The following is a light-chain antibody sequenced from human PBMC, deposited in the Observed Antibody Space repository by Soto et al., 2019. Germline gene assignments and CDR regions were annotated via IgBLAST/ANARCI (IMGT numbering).Light chain of an antibody. J-gene: IGKJ1*01. CDR2: NAS. Sequence: DIQMTQSPSTLSASVGDRVTITCRASQSISSWLAWYQQKPGKAPKLLIYNASSLESGVPSRFSGSGSWTEFTLTIRSLQPYDFATYYCQQYNSYSWTIGQGTKVEIK. V-gene: IGKV1-5*03. CDR3: QQYNSYSWT. CDR1: QSISSW.